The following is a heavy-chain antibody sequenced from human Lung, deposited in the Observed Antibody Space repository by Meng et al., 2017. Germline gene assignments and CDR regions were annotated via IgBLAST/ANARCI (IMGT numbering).Heavy chain of an antibody. D-gene: IGHD6-13*01. CDR3: ARDEDISAAGKLFGDY. CDR1: GYPFAAYW. V-gene: IGHV1-2*06. J-gene: IGHJ4*02. Sequence: QGQRDTAGLEVKQRGAPVTLARKPSGYPFAAYWIHWLRQAPGQGLEWMVRIDPNNDHTQYAQNFQGRVTMTSDTSISTVYMELNGLRSDDTAVYYCARDEDISAAGKLFGDYWGQGTLVTVSS. CDR2: IDPNNDHT.